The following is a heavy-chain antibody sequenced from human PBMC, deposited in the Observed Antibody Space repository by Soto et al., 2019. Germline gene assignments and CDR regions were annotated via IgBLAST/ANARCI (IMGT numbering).Heavy chain of an antibody. J-gene: IGHJ6*02. V-gene: IGHV1-8*02. D-gene: IGHD3-10*01. Sequence: SVKVSCKASGYTFTNNDVSWVRQATGQGLEWMGWINPGSCDTGYAQKFQCRVTMTRDTSIATAYMELRRLRSEETGVCYRAIGSSEVGRGATQDYHEGRDVPGPGSSVTVS. CDR3: AIGSSEVGRGATQDYHEGRDV. CDR2: INPGSCDT. CDR1: GYTFTNND.